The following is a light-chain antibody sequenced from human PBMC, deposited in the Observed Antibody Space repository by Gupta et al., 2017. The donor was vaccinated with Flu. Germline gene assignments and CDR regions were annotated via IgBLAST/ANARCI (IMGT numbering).Light chain of an antibody. Sequence: AWYQQKAGESPKLLISSASTVRSGVPSRFSGSGSGTDFTLTISSRQPEDVATYYCQKDDSVPWTFGQGTXVDIK. CDR2: SAS. J-gene: IGKJ1*01. V-gene: IGKV1-27*01. CDR3: QKDDSVPWT.